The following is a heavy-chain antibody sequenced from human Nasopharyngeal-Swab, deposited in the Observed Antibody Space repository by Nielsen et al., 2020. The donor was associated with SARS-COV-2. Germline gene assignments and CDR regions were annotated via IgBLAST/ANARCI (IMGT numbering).Heavy chain of an antibody. V-gene: IGHV4-39*01. CDR3: ARLMSGLVGVRGVPNWFDP. D-gene: IGHD3-10*01. Sequence: SETLSLTCTVSGGSISSSSYYWGWIRQPPGKGLEWIGSIYYSGSTHYNPSLKSRVTISVDTSKNQFSLKLSSVTAADTAVYYCARLMSGLVGVRGVPNWFDPWGQGTLVTVSS. J-gene: IGHJ5*02. CDR1: GGSISSSSYY. CDR2: IYYSGST.